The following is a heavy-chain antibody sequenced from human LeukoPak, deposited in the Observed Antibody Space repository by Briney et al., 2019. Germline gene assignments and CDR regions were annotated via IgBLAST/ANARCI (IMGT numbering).Heavy chain of an antibody. CDR2: MNPNSGNT. D-gene: IGHD2-15*01. J-gene: IGHJ4*02. V-gene: IGHV1-8*01. CDR1: GYTFTSYD. CDR3: ARGAPGSYCSGGSCPYFDY. Sequence: ASVKVSCKASGYTFTSYDIDWVRQATGQGLEWMGWMNPNSGNTGYAQKFQGRVTMTRNTSISTAYMELSSLRSEDTAVYYCARGAPGSYCSGGSCPYFDYWGQGTLVTVSS.